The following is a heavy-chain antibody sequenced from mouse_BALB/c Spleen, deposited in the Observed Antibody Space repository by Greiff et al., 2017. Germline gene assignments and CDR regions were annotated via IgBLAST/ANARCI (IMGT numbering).Heavy chain of an antibody. CDR1: GFSLTGYG. V-gene: IGHV2-6-7*01. Sequence: VAPSQSLSITCTVSGFSLTGYGVTWVRQPPGKGLEWLGMIWGDGSTDYNSALKSRLSISKDNSKSQVFLKMNSLQTDDTARYYCARDGNYPFAYWGQGTLVTVSA. CDR2: IWGDGST. J-gene: IGHJ3*01. D-gene: IGHD2-1*01. CDR3: ARDGNYPFAY.